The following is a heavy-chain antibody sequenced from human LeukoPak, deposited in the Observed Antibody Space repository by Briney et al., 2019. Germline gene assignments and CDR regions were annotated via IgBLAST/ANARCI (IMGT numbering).Heavy chain of an antibody. J-gene: IGHJ4*02. D-gene: IGHD2-2*01. CDR3: ARVGSRSYTSYTLDY. CDR1: GGSITVYY. Sequence: SETLSLTCSVSGGSITVYYWNWIRQSPGKRLEWIGSISYSGSTNYNPSLKSRVTISIDTSKNRFSLKVSSVIAADTAMYYCARVGSRSYTSYTLDYWGQGTLVTVS. CDR2: ISYSGST. V-gene: IGHV4-59*12.